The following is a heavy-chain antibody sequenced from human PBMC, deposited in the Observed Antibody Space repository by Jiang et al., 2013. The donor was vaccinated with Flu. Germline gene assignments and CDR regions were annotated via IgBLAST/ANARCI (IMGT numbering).Heavy chain of an antibody. CDR2: MNPNSGNT. J-gene: IGHJ5*02. V-gene: IGHV1-8*01. CDR3: ARGFIDRISSSRGLWFDP. Sequence: GAEVKKPGASVKVSCKASGYTFTSYDINWVRQATGQGLEWMGWMNPNSGNTGYAQKFQGRVTMTRNTSISTAYMELSSLRSEDTAVYYCARGFIDRISSSRGLWFDPWGQGTLVTVSS. D-gene: IGHD6-6*01. CDR1: GYTFTSYD.